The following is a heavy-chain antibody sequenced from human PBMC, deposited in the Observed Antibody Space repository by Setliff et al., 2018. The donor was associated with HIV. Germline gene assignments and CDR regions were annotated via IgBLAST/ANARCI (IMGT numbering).Heavy chain of an antibody. J-gene: IGHJ5*02. D-gene: IGHD3-22*01. Sequence: PSETLSLTCTVSGGSASNSRYYWAWIRQPPGKGLEYIGSIHYNEKTYYNPSLKSRVTISIDTSKNQFSLNLTSVTAADTAVYYCASRVYYYDSNNFLREEGFDPWCQGTLGTVS. CDR1: GGSASNSRYY. CDR3: ASRVYYYDSNNFLREEGFDP. V-gene: IGHV4-39*01. CDR2: IHYNEKT.